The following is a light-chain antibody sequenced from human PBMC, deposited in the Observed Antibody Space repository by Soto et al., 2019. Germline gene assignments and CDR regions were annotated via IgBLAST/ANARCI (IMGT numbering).Light chain of an antibody. CDR1: QSVSSNK. CDR2: AAS. V-gene: IGKV3-20*01. J-gene: IGKJ1*01. Sequence: LTQSAATVSLYPGDRATLPCRASQSVSSNKLAWYLQKPGQAPRLLIYAASSRATGIPDRFSGSGSGTDFTLTIYRLEPEDFAVYYCQDYGTSWTFAQGTKVDIK. CDR3: QDYGTSWT.